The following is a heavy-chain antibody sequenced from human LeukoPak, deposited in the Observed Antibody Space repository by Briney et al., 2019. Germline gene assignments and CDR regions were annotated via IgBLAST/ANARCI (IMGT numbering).Heavy chain of an antibody. CDR1: GGTFSSYA. CDR2: IIPIFGTA. Sequence: GASVKVSCKASGGTFSSYAISWVRQAPGQGLEWMGGIIPIFGTANYAQKFQGRVTITADESTSTAYMELSSLRSEDTAVYYCARTSSIAAYWFDPWGQGTLVTVSS. V-gene: IGHV1-69*13. CDR3: ARTSSIAAYWFDP. J-gene: IGHJ5*02. D-gene: IGHD6-6*01.